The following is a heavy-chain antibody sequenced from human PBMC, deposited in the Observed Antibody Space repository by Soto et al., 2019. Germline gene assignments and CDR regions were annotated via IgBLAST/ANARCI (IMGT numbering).Heavy chain of an antibody. J-gene: IGHJ4*02. V-gene: IGHV4-30-2*01. CDR2: IYHSGNT. CDR1: GGSISSGGYS. Sequence: QLQLQESGSGLVKPSQTLSLTCAVSGGSISSGGYSWSWIRQPPGKGLEWIGYIYHSGNTYYNPSLKSRVTRSVDWSKNQFSRTLSSVTAADTAVYYCARGPPHHYWGQGTLVTVSS. CDR3: ARGPPHHY.